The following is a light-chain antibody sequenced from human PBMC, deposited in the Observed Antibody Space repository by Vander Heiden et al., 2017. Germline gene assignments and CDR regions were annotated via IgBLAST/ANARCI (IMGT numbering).Light chain of an antibody. CDR3: VAWDDSLTGYV. J-gene: IGLJ1*01. CDR1: SSNIGTYT. CDR2: SNN. V-gene: IGLV1-44*01. Sequence: QSVLTQPPSASGTPGQRVTISCSGSSSNIGTYTVNWYQQLPGTAPKLLIYSNNQRPSGVPDRFSGSKSGTSASLAISGLQSVEEADYYCVAWDDSLTGYVFGTGTKVTVL.